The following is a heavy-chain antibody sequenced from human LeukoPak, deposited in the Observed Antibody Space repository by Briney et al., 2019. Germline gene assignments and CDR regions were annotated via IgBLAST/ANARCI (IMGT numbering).Heavy chain of an antibody. D-gene: IGHD4-11*01. Sequence: SQTLSLTCTVSGASISSGGYYWSWLRQHPGKGLEWIGYIYYSGSTYYNPSHESRVTISVDTSKNQFSLKLSSVTAADTAVYYCATRITYSNYVDFDYWGQGTLVTVSS. J-gene: IGHJ4*02. CDR2: IYYSGST. CDR3: ATRITYSNYVDFDY. V-gene: IGHV4-31*03. CDR1: GASISSGGYY.